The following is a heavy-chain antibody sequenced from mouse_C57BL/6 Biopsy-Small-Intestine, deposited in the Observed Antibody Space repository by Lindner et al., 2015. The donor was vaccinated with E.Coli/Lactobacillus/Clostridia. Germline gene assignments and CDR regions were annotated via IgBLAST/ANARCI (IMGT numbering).Heavy chain of an antibody. V-gene: IGHV5-17*01. J-gene: IGHJ4*01. CDR1: GFTFSDYG. CDR3: AKPHYYAMDY. Sequence: VQLQESGAGLVKPGGSLKLSCAASGFTFSDYGMHWVRQAPEKGLEWVAYISSGSSTIYYADTVKGRFTISRDNAKNTLFLQMTSLRSEDTAMYYCAKPHYYAMDYWGQGTSVTVSS. CDR2: ISSGSSTI.